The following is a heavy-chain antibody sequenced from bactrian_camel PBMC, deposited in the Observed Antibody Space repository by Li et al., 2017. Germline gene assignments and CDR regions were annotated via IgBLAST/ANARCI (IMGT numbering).Heavy chain of an antibody. J-gene: IGHJ6*01. Sequence: QVQLVESGGGSVQAGGSPRLSCAVTGYTYRSNYCMGWFQQAPGKEREGVAAICTEGGSPPGGSTYYADSVKGRFTISQDNAKNTLYLQMNSLKPDDTAMYYCAAENWDASEGYHYAGWRGRPDFGYWGQGTQVTVS. CDR2: ICTEGGSPPGGST. D-gene: IGHD2*01. CDR1: GYTYRSNYC. CDR3: AAENWDASEGYHYAGWRGRPDFGY. V-gene: IGHV3S1*01.